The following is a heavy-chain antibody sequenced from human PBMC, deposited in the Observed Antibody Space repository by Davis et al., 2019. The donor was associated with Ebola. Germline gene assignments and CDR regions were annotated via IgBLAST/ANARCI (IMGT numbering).Heavy chain of an antibody. V-gene: IGHV1-18*01. J-gene: IGHJ4*01. Sequence: ASVKVSCKASGYTFTSYGITWVRQAPGQGLEWMGWIAAYNYKTIYAQKFQGRVTMTIDISTDTVYMELRSLRSDDTAVYYCARDLDDYGADYWGHGTLVTVSP. CDR3: ARDLDDYGADY. CDR1: GYTFTSYG. D-gene: IGHD4-17*01. CDR2: IAAYNYKT.